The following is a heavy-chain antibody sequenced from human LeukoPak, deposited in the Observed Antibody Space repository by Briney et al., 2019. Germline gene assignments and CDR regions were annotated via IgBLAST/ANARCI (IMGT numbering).Heavy chain of an antibody. Sequence: GGSLRLSCAGSAFSFSSYSMSRVRQGPGKGLEWVATVWPDGGEQRYVDSVRGRFTISRDNAKSLLYLQMHSLSVEDTAVYFCARLFGGVTTFDYWGQGALVTVSS. V-gene: IGHV3-7*01. J-gene: IGHJ4*02. CDR2: VWPDGGEQ. CDR3: ARLFGGVTTFDY. CDR1: AFSFSSYS. D-gene: IGHD4-17*01.